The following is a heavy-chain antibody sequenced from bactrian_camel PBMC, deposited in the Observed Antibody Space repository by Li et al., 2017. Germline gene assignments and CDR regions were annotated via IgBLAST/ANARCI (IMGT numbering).Heavy chain of an antibody. CDR2: ISNDGRVT. CDR1: GDTTRPYY. Sequence: HVQLVESGGGSVQTGESLTLTCARSGDTTRPYYMGWFRRTPGNVGKDREAVATISNDGRVTTYIDSVKGRFSIAKDNAKNTLLLQMDSLKPEDTAMYYCASGCLGYGSRWSLNAWKYWGQGTQVTVS. V-gene: IGHV3-2*01. CDR3: ASGCLGYGSRWSLNAWKY. J-gene: IGHJ4*01. D-gene: IGHD6*01.